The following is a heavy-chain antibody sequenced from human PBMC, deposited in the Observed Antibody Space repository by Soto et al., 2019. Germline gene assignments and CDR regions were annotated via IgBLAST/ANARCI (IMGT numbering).Heavy chain of an antibody. Sequence: QVQLVQSGAEVKKPGASVKVSCKVSGYTLTELSMHWVRQAPGKGLEWLGGFDPEDGETIYAQKFQGRVTMTEDTSTDTAYMELSSLRSEDTAVYYCATPGRPGYSSSRDYFDYWCQGTLVTVSS. CDR1: GYTLTELS. J-gene: IGHJ4*02. V-gene: IGHV1-24*01. CDR3: ATPGRPGYSSSRDYFDY. D-gene: IGHD6-6*01. CDR2: FDPEDGET.